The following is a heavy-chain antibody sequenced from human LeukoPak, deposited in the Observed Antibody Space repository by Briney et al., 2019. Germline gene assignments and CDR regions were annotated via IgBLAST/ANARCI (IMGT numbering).Heavy chain of an antibody. V-gene: IGHV1-69*13. J-gene: IGHJ4*02. CDR1: GGTFSSYA. D-gene: IGHD6-19*01. Sequence: SVTVSCKASGGTFSSYAISWVRQAPGQGLEWMGGIIPIFGTANYAQKIQGRVTITADESTSTAYMELSSLRSEDTAVYYCASDSSGWYVGDYWGQGTLVTVSS. CDR2: IIPIFGTA. CDR3: ASDSSGWYVGDY.